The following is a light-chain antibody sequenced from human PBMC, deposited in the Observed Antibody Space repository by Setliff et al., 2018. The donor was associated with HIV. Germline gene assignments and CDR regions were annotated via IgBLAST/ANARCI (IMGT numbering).Light chain of an antibody. CDR1: TSDIGAYEY. CDR2: EVT. J-gene: IGLJ3*02. V-gene: IGLV2-14*01. Sequence: QSALTQPASVSGSPGESINIFRIGNTSDIGAYEYVSWYPLHTGRAPKLLMYEVTYRPLGMSIRFSGSMSGNTASLTISGLQAEDEGDYYCSSYTRTNIWVFGGGTKVTVL. CDR3: SSYTRTNIWV.